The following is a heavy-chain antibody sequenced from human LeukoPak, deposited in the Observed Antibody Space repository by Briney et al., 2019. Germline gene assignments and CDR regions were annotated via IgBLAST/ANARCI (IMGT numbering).Heavy chain of an antibody. D-gene: IGHD2-8*01. CDR2: IKQDGSEK. CDR3: ARDRGECTNGVRYYHDFDY. V-gene: IGHV3-7*01. J-gene: IGHJ4*02. Sequence: GGSLRLSCAASGFTFSSYWMTWVRQAPGKGLEWVANIKQDGSEKYYVDSVKGRFTISRDNAKNSLSLHMNSLRAEDTAVYYCARDRGECTNGVRYYHDFDYWGQGTLVTVSS. CDR1: GFTFSSYW.